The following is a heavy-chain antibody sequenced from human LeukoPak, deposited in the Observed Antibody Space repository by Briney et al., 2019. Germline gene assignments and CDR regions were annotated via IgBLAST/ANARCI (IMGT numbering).Heavy chain of an antibody. Sequence: SETLSLTCTVSGYSISSGYYWGWIRQPPGKGLEWIGSLHFSGSTYYNPSLKSRVTISVDASKNHFSLKLSSLTAADTAVYYCARGFCSGGICGFDYWGQGTLVTVSS. V-gene: IGHV4-38-2*02. CDR2: LHFSGST. J-gene: IGHJ4*02. CDR1: GYSISSGYY. CDR3: ARGFCSGGICGFDY. D-gene: IGHD2-15*01.